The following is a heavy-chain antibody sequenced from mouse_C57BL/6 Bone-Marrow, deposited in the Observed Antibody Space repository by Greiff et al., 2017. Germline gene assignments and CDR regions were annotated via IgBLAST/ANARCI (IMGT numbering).Heavy chain of an antibody. J-gene: IGHJ3*01. V-gene: IGHV1-47*01. D-gene: IGHD2-2*01. CDR2: FHPYNDDT. CDR3: ARPDYGYDGLFAY. Sequence: VKLMESGAELVKPGASVKMSCKASGYTFTTYPIEWMKQNHGKSLEWIGNFHPYNDDTKYNEKFKGKATLTVAKSSSTVYLELSRLTSDDSAVYYCARPDYGYDGLFAYWGQGTLVTVSA. CDR1: GYTFTTYP.